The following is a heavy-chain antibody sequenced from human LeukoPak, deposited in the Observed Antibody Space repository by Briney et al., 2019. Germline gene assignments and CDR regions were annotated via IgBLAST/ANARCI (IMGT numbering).Heavy chain of an antibody. CDR2: IYYSGCT. CDR3: ARVAPTRGFASSGYYPLDY. D-gene: IGHD3-22*01. V-gene: IGHV4-59*01. Sequence: ASETLSFTSTVSVVTINSNYWSWLRQPPGKGLKGIGYIYYSGCTNYNPALKSRVTIAVDRSKNQCSLRLSSVTAADTAVYYGARVAPTRGFASSGYYPLDYWGQGTLVNVSS. CDR1: VVTINSNY. J-gene: IGHJ4*02.